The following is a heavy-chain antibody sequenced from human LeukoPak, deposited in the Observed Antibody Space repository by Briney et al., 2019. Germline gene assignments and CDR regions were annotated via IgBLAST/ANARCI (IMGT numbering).Heavy chain of an antibody. CDR3: ARDRPGRYCSSTSCYTASPFDP. CDR2: IIPRFGTA. J-gene: IGHJ5*02. V-gene: IGHV1-69*13. D-gene: IGHD2-2*02. CDR1: GYTFTGYY. Sequence: SVKVSCKASGYTFTGYYMHWVRQAPGQGLEWMGGIIPRFGTANYAQKFQGRVTITADESTSTAYMELSSLRSEDTAVYYCARDRPGRYCSSTSCYTASPFDPWGQGTLVTVSS.